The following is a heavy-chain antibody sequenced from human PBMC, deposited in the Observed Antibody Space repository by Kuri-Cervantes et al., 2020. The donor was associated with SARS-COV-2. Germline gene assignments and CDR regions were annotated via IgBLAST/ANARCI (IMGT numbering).Heavy chain of an antibody. CDR1: GGSVSSGSYY. V-gene: IGHV4-61*01. Sequence: SETLSLTCTVSGGSVSSGSYYWSWIRQPPGKGLEWIGYIYYSGSTNYNPSLKSRVTISVDTSKNQFSLKLSSVTAADTAVYYCARVMSISSIAARPRPYYFDYWGQGTLVTVSS. D-gene: IGHD6-6*01. J-gene: IGHJ4*02. CDR3: ARVMSISSIAARPRPYYFDY. CDR2: IYYSGST.